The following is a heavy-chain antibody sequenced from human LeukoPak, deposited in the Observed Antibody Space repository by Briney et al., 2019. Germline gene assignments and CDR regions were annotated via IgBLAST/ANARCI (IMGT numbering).Heavy chain of an antibody. V-gene: IGHV4-61*08. CDR1: GGSISSGGYS. Sequence: SETLSLTCAVSGGSISSGGYSWSWIRQPPGKGLEWIGYIYYSGSTNYNPSLKSRVTTSVDTSKNQFSLKLSSVTAADTAVYYCARIEDYGGNSVNYWGQGTLVTVSS. CDR2: IYYSGST. D-gene: IGHD4-23*01. J-gene: IGHJ4*02. CDR3: ARIEDYGGNSVNY.